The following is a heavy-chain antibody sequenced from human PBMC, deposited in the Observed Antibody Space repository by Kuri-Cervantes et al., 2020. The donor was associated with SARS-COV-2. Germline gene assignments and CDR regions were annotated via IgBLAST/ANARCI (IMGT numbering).Heavy chain of an antibody. J-gene: IGHJ4*02. CDR3: ARDRDYYDSGGY. CDR1: GYTFTGYY. CDR2: ISANNANT. Sequence: ASVKVSCKASGYTFTGYYMHWVRQAPGQGLGWMGWISANNANTNYAQKLQGRVTMTTDTSTSTAYMELKSLRSDDTAVYYCARDRDYYDSGGYWGQGTLVTVSS. D-gene: IGHD3-22*01. V-gene: IGHV1-18*04.